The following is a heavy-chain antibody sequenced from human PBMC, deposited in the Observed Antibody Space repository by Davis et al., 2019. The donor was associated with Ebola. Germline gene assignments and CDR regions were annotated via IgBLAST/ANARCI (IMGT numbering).Heavy chain of an antibody. CDR1: GYTFTSHW. V-gene: IGHV1-46*01. CDR3: ARDHSLVQNGLGGWWFDP. CDR2: INPNGGRT. D-gene: IGHD3-16*01. J-gene: IGHJ5*02. Sequence: AASVKVSCKASGYTFTSHWIHWVRQAPGQGLEWMGIINPNGGRTIYAQKFQGRATITTDTSTSTPYMELNSLRSDDPAVYYCARDHSLVQNGLGGWWFDPWGQGTLVTVSS.